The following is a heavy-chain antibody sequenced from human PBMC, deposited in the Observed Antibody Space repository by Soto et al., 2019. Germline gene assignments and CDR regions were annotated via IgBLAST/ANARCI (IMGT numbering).Heavy chain of an antibody. J-gene: IGHJ5*02. CDR1: GGSISSGCYS. D-gene: IGHD2-15*01. Sequence: LCPTCSVYGGSISSGCYSWSLIRQPPGKGLEWIGYIYHSGSTYYNPSLKSRVTISVDRSKNQFSLKLRSVTAADTAVYYCARGYCSGGSCYYNWFDPWGQGTMVTVSS. CDR2: IYHSGST. CDR3: ARGYCSGGSCYYNWFDP. V-gene: IGHV4-30-2*01.